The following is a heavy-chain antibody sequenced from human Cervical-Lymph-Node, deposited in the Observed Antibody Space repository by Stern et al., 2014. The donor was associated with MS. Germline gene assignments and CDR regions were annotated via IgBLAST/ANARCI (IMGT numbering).Heavy chain of an antibody. D-gene: IGHD6-13*01. Sequence: EVQLLESGGGLVQPGGSLRLSCAASGFTFSSYAMSWVRQAPGKGLERVSAISGSGGSTYYADSVKGRFTISRDNSKNTLYLQMNSLRAEDTAVYYCASRIAAAGTGYWGQGTLVTVSS. V-gene: IGHV3-23*01. J-gene: IGHJ4*02. CDR1: GFTFSSYA. CDR3: ASRIAAAGTGY. CDR2: ISGSGGST.